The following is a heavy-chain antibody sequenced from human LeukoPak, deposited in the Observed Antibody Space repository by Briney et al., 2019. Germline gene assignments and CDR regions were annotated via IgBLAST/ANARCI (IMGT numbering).Heavy chain of an antibody. CDR2: INHSGST. CDR1: GGSFSGYY. D-gene: IGHD3-10*01. J-gene: IGHJ5*02. Sequence: SETLSLTCAVYGGSFSGYYWSWIRQPPGKGLEWIGEINHSGSTNYNPSLKSRVTISVDTSKNQFSLKLSSVTAADTAVYYCARARGVAPIGPWGQGTLVTVSS. CDR3: ARARGVAPIGP. V-gene: IGHV4-34*01.